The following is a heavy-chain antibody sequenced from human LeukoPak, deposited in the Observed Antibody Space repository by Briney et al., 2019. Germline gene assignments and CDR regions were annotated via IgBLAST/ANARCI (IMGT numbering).Heavy chain of an antibody. D-gene: IGHD2-15*01. CDR3: ARERLKYCSGGSCSYYYYMDV. J-gene: IGHJ6*03. CDR1: GFTFSAYW. V-gene: IGHV3-7*01. CDR2: INPDGSEK. Sequence: GGSLRLSCAASGFTFSAYWMTWVRQTPGKGLEWVANINPDGSEKYYVDSVKGGFTISRDNAKKSLYLQMNSLRAEDTAVYYCARERLKYCSGGSCSYYYYMDVWGKGTTVTVSS.